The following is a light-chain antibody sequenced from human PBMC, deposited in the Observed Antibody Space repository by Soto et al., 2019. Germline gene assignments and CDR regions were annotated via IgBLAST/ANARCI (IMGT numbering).Light chain of an antibody. CDR1: SSDVGTYNH. CDR3: SSYTSSSTYV. V-gene: IGLV2-14*03. J-gene: IGLJ1*01. Sequence: QSVLTQPASVSGSPGQSITISCTGTSSDVGTYNHVSWYQQHPGKAPKLMIYDVSDRPSGVSNRFSGSKSGNTASLTISGLQAEDEAVYYCSSYTSSSTYVFGIGTKVTVL. CDR2: DVS.